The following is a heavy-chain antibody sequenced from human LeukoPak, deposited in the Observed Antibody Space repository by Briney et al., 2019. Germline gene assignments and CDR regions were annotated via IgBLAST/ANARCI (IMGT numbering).Heavy chain of an antibody. CDR3: ARAPLGYCSGGSCYDWGFDP. V-gene: IGHV1-8*02. Sequence: ASVKVSCKASGYTFTSYGISWVRQAPGQGLEWMGWMNPNSGNTGYAQKFQGRVTMTRNTSINTAYMELSSLRSEDTAVYYCARAPLGYCSGGSCYDWGFDPWGQGTLVTVSS. CDR2: MNPNSGNT. CDR1: GYTFTSYG. J-gene: IGHJ5*02. D-gene: IGHD2-15*01.